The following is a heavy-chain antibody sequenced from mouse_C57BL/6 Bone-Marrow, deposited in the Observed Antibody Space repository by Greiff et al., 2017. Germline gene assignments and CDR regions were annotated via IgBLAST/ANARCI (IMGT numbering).Heavy chain of an antibody. CDR1: GYTFTSYW. CDR2: IDPSSGGT. Sequence: VQLQQPGAELVKPGASVKLSCKASGYTFTSYWMHWVKQRPGRGLEWIGRIDPSSGGTKYNEKFKSKATLTVDKPSSTAYMQLSSLTSEGSAVYYCARSPRNYVWYFDVWGTGTTVTVSS. CDR3: ARSPRNYVWYFDV. J-gene: IGHJ1*03. V-gene: IGHV1-72*01. D-gene: IGHD2-1*01.